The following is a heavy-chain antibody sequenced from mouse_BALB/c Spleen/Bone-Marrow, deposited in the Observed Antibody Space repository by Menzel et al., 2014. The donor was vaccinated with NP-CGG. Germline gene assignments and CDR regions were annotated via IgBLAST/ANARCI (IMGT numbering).Heavy chain of an antibody. CDR3: TRWNYYGSSYDY. J-gene: IGHJ2*01. Sequence: EVQRVESGTVLARPGASVKMSCEASGYTFTSYWMHWVKQRPGQGLEWIGAIYPGNSDTSYNQKFKGKAKLTAVTSTSTAYMELSSLTNEDSAVYYCTRWNYYGSSYDYWGQGTTLTVSS. CDR2: IYPGNSDT. CDR1: GYTFTSYW. D-gene: IGHD1-1*01. V-gene: IGHV1-5*01.